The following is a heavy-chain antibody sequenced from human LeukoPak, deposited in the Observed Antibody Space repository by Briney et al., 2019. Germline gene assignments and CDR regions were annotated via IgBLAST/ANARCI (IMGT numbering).Heavy chain of an antibody. CDR1: GYTFTIYS. CDR2: ISTFNGNT. CDR3: ARGNWNDPKVHSDY. Sequence: ASLTVSCKASGYTFTIYSITWVRQAPGQGLEWMAWISTFNGNTKYAQKFQGRVTMTTDTSTSTAYMELRSLRSDDTAVYYCARGNWNDPKVHSDYWGQGTLVTVSS. D-gene: IGHD1-1*01. J-gene: IGHJ4*02. V-gene: IGHV1-18*01.